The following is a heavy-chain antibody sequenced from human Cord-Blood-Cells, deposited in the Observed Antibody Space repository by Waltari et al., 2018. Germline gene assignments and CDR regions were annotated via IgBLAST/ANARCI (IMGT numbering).Heavy chain of an antibody. V-gene: IGHV4-34*01. J-gene: IGHJ4*02. CDR1: GGSFSGYY. Sequence: QVQLQQWGAGLLKPSETLSLTSAVYGGSFSGYYWRWIRQPPGKGLKWIGEINHSGSTNYNPSLKSRVTISVDTSKNQFSLKLSSVTAADTAVYYCARSHGRRFSYVIVGATYYFDYWGQGTLVTVSS. CDR2: INHSGST. CDR3: ARSHGRRFSYVIVGATYYFDY. D-gene: IGHD1-26*01.